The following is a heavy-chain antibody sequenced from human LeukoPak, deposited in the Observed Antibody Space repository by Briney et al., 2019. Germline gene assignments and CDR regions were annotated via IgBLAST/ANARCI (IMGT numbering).Heavy chain of an antibody. CDR2: INWNGGST. J-gene: IGHJ6*03. V-gene: IGHV3-20*04. Sequence: GGSLRLSCAASGFTFDDYGMSWVRQAPGKGLEWVSGINWNGGSTGYADSVKGRFTISRDNAKNSLYLQMNSLRAEDTALYYCARDGSGYSSSWYSYYYYYMDVWGKGTTVTVSS. CDR3: ARDGSGYSSSWYSYYYYYMDV. CDR1: GFTFDDYG. D-gene: IGHD6-13*01.